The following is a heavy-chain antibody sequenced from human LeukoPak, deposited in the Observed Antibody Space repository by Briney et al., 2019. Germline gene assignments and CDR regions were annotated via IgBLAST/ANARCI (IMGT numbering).Heavy chain of an antibody. CDR3: ARAPYSGYDYWLDY. CDR2: IYHGGST. CDR1: GGSISSYY. D-gene: IGHD5-12*01. V-gene: IGHV4-59*12. Sequence: SETLSLTCTVSGGSISSYYWSWIRQPPGKGLEWIGYIYHGGSTYYNPSLKGRVTISVDRSKNQFSLKLSSVTAADTAIYYCARAPYSGYDYWLDYWGQGTLVTVSS. J-gene: IGHJ4*02.